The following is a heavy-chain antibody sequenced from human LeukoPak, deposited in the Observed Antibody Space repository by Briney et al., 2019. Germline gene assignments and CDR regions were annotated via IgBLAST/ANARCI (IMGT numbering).Heavy chain of an antibody. CDR3: ARVSGITGTGRAFDI. Sequence: GGSLRLSCAASGFTFSSYSMNWVRQAPGKGLEWVSSISSSSSYIYYADSVKGRFTISRDNAKNSLYLQMNSLRAEDTAVYYCARVSGITGTGRAFDIWGQGTMVTVSS. J-gene: IGHJ3*02. D-gene: IGHD1-20*01. V-gene: IGHV3-21*01. CDR1: GFTFSSYS. CDR2: ISSSSSYI.